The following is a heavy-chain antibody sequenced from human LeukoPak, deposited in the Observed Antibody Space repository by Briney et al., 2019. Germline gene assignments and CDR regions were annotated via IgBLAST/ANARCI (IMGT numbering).Heavy chain of an antibody. D-gene: IGHD2-2*01. Sequence: GGSLRLSCAASGSTFSSYAMSWVRQAPGKGLEWVSGISGSGGSTYYTDSVKGRFTISRDNSKNTLYLQMNSLRAEDTAVYYCARETYCSSTSCYRTGYFQHWGQGTLVTVSS. V-gene: IGHV3-23*01. CDR2: ISGSGGST. J-gene: IGHJ1*01. CDR3: ARETYCSSTSCYRTGYFQH. CDR1: GSTFSSYA.